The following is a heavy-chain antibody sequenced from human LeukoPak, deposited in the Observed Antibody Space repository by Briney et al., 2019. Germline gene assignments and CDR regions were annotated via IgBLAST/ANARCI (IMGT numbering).Heavy chain of an antibody. D-gene: IGHD3-10*01. CDR1: GYTFTSYD. Sequence: GASVKVSCKASGYTFTSYDINWVRQATGQGLEWMGWMNPNSGNTGYAQKFQGRVTMTRNTSISTAYMELNSLRSEDTAVYYCARNMVRGVHVFDYWGQGTLVTVSS. J-gene: IGHJ4*02. V-gene: IGHV1-8*01. CDR2: MNPNSGNT. CDR3: ARNMVRGVHVFDY.